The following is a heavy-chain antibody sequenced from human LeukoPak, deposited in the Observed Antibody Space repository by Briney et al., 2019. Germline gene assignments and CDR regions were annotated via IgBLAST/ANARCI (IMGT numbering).Heavy chain of an antibody. J-gene: IGHJ4*02. CDR2: IFHSGTT. CDR3: ARGDDYGGKVDY. CDR1: GYSISSGYY. D-gene: IGHD4-23*01. V-gene: IGHV4-38-2*02. Sequence: SETLSLTCSVSGYSISSGYYWGWIRQPPGKGLEWIGSIFHSGTTYYNPSLKSRVTISVDTSENQFSLKLSSVTAADTAVYYCARGDDYGGKVDYWGQGTLVTVSS.